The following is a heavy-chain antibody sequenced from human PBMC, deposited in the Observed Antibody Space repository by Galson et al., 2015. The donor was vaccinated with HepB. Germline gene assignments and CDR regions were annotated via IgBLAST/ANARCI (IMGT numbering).Heavy chain of an antibody. J-gene: IGHJ3*02. Sequence: PALVKPPQTLTLTCTFSGFSLNTYGMCVSWIRQPPGKALEWLALVDWDDDKYYTPSLKTRLTISKDTSKNQVVLTMTSVDPADTGTYYCARISSSYYDSSGYYWDAFDNWGQGTKVTVSS. D-gene: IGHD3-22*01. V-gene: IGHV2-70*01. CDR2: VDWDDDK. CDR1: GFSLNTYGMC. CDR3: ARISSSYYDSSGYYWDAFDN.